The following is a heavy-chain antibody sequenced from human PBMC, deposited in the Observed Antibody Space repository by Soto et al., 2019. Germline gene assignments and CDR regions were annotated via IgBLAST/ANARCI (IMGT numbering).Heavy chain of an antibody. CDR1: GASINSGDYY. J-gene: IGHJ5*02. V-gene: IGHV4-30-4*01. CDR2: IYYSGST. CDR3: AGFSEVAATEINWFDP. Sequence: TLSLTCTVSGASINSGDYYWSWIRQPPGKGLEWIGYIYYSGSTYYNPSLKSRVTISVDTSKNQFSLKLSSVTAADTAVYYCAGFSEVAATEINWFDPWGQGTLVTGSS. D-gene: IGHD2-15*01.